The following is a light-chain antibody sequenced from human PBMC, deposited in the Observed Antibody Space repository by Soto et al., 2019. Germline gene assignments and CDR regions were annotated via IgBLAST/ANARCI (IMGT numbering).Light chain of an antibody. J-gene: IGLJ1*01. CDR2: GNS. CDR1: SXNIGAGYD. V-gene: IGLV1-40*01. Sequence: QSVLTQPTSVSGAPGQRVTISCTGSSXNIGAGYDVHWYQQLPGTAPKLLIYGNSNRPSGVPDRFSGSKSGTSASLAITGLQAEDEADYYCQSYDRSLSGLYVFGTGTKVTVL. CDR3: QSYDRSLSGLYV.